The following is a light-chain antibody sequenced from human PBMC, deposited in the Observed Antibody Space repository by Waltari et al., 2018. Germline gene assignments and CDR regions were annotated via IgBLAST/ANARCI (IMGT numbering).Light chain of an antibody. V-gene: IGLV2-23*01. CDR1: TNDVGKYDL. CDR2: ENT. CDR3: CSFATSRTWV. J-gene: IGLJ3*02. Sequence: QSALTQPSSVSGSPGQSITISCSGTTNDVGKYDLVSWYQQVRGRVPKVILYENTRLPSDISHRFGGSKAGNTASLTIAGLQPEDEADYYCCSFATSRTWVFGGRTRLTV.